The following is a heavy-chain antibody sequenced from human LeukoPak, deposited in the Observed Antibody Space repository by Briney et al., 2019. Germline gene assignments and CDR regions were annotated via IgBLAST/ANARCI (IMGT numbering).Heavy chain of an antibody. CDR2: INPNSGGT. CDR1: GYTFTGYY. CDR3: ARGMRVYYYGSGSYKYAFDI. D-gene: IGHD3-10*01. V-gene: IGHV1-2*04. Sequence: ASVKVSCKASGYTFTGYYMHWVRQAPGQGLEWMGWINPNSGGTNYAQKFQGWVTMTRDTSISTAYTELSRLRSDDTAVYYCARGMRVYYYGSGSYKYAFDIWGQGTMVTVSS. J-gene: IGHJ3*02.